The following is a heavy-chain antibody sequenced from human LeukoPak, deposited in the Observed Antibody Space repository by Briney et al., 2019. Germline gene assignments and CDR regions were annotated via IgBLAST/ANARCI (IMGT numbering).Heavy chain of an antibody. CDR3: ARDSSSFPNYFDF. D-gene: IGHD3-3*02. J-gene: IGHJ4*02. Sequence: TGGSLRLSCAASGFTVSSTYMSWVRQAPGQGLEWVSLIYSSGSTFYADSVQGRFTVSRDNSKNTLYLQMNSLRAEDTAMYYCARDSSSFPNYFDFWGQGTLVTVSS. V-gene: IGHV3-53*01. CDR1: GFTVSSTY. CDR2: IYSSGST.